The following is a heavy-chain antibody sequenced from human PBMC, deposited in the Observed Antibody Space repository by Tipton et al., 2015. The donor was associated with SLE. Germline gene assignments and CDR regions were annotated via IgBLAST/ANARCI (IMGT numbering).Heavy chain of an antibody. CDR1: GSTFSDYY. D-gene: IGHD2-15*01. Sequence: SLRLSCAASGSTFSDYYMSWIRQAPGKGLEWVSYISSSGSTTYYADSVKGRFTISRDNAQNSLYLQMNSLRAEDTAVYDCARDLGYCSGGSCYENWFDPWGQGTLVTVSS. J-gene: IGHJ5*02. CDR2: ISSSGSTT. CDR3: ARDLGYCSGGSCYENWFDP. V-gene: IGHV3-11*04.